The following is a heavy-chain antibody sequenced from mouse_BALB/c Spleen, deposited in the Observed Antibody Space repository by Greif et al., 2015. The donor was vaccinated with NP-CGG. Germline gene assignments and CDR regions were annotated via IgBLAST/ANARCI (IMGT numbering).Heavy chain of an antibody. Sequence: EGQLVESGGGLVQPGGSLKLSCAASGFAFSSYDMSCVRQTQEKRLEWVAYIISGGGSPYYPDTVKGRFSISRGNAKNTLYLQMSSLKSEDTAMYYCARYDGYYYYAMDYWGQGTSVTVSA. CDR1: GFAFSSYD. CDR2: IISGGGSP. V-gene: IGHV5-12-1*01. J-gene: IGHJ4*01. CDR3: ARYDGYYYYAMDY. D-gene: IGHD2-3*01.